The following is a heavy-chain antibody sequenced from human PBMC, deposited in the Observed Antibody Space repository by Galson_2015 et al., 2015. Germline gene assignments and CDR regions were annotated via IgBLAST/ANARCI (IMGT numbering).Heavy chain of an antibody. CDR3: AREFYGMDV. V-gene: IGHV6-1*01. J-gene: IGHJ6*02. Sequence: GASSGDSVAGHSAAWDGIRQSPSRGLEGLGRTYYRSKGYNDYAVSVKSRITINPDTSKNQFSLLLNSVTPEDTAVYYCAREFYGMDVWGQGTTVTVSS. CDR1: GDSVAGHSAA. CDR2: TYYRSKGYN.